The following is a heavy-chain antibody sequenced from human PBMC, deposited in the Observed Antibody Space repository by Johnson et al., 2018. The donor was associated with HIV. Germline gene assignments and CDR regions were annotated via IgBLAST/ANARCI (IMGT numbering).Heavy chain of an antibody. CDR1: GFTFSSYA. Sequence: QVQLVESGGGLVKPGGSLRLSCAASGFTFSSYAMHWVRQAPGKGLEWVAVISYDGSNKYYADSVKGRFTISRDNSKNTLYLQMNSLRAEDTAVYYCAKADDSSGFDAFDIWGQGTMVTVSS. CDR3: AKADDSSGFDAFDI. J-gene: IGHJ3*02. V-gene: IGHV3-30*04. CDR2: ISYDGSNK. D-gene: IGHD3-22*01.